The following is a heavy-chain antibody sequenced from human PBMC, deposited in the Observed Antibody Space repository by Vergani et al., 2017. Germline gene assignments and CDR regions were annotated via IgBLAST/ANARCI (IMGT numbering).Heavy chain of an antibody. CDR2: IYYSGST. D-gene: IGHD3-3*01. V-gene: IGHV4-39*07. CDR3: AGLRFLGQDGWAFDI. Sequence: QLQLQESGPGLVKPSETLSLTCTVSGGSISSSSYYWGWIRQPPGKGLEWIGRIYYSGSTYYNPSLKSRVTISVDTSKNQFSLKLSSVTAADTAVYYCAGLRFLGQDGWAFDIWGQGTMVTVSS. J-gene: IGHJ3*02. CDR1: GGSISSSSYY.